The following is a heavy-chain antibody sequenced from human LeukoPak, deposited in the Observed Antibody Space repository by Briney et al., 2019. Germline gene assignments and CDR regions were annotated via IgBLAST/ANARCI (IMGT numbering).Heavy chain of an antibody. Sequence: SETLSLTCTVSGGSISSYYWSWIRQPPGKGLEWIGYIYYSGSTNYNPSLKSRVTISVDTSKNQFSLKLSSVTAADTAVYYCARGGSGTAREIDYWGQGTLVTVSS. CDR3: ARGGSGTAREIDY. CDR2: IYYSGST. V-gene: IGHV4-59*01. J-gene: IGHJ4*02. D-gene: IGHD5-18*01. CDR1: GGSISSYY.